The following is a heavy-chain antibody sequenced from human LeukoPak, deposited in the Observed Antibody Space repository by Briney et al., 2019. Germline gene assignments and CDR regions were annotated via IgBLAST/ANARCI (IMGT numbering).Heavy chain of an antibody. Sequence: GESLKISCKGSGYSFTSYWIGWVRQMPGKGLEWMGIIYPGDSDTRYSPSFQGQVTISADKSINTAYVPWSSLKASDTAIYYCARHVGDYLDYWGQGTLVTVSS. J-gene: IGHJ4*02. V-gene: IGHV5-51*01. D-gene: IGHD5-24*01. CDR1: GYSFTSYW. CDR2: IYPGDSDT. CDR3: ARHVGDYLDY.